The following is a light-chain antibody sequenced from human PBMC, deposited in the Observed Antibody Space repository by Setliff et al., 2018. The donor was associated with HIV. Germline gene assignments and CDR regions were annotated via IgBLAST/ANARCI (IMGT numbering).Light chain of an antibody. CDR1: TSDVGGYNY. CDR2: EVS. CDR3: SSYTSSSTYV. V-gene: IGLV2-14*01. Sequence: QSALTQPASVSGSPGQSITISCTATTSDVGGYNYVSWYQHHPGKAPKLMIYEVSNRPSGVSNRFSGSKSGNTASLTISGLQAEDEADYFCSSYTSSSTYVFGAGTKVTV. J-gene: IGLJ1*01.